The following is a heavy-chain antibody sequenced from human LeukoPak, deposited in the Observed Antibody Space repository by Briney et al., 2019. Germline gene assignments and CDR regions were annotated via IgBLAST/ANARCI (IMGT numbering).Heavy chain of an antibody. CDR3: AKGLDYYGSGSYLA. V-gene: IGHV3-23*01. Sequence: GGSLRLSCAASGFTFSSYAMSWVRQAPGKGLEWVSAISGSGGSTYYADSVKGRFTISRDNSKNTLYLQMNSLRAEDTAVYYCAKGLDYYGSGSYLAWGQGTLVTVSS. CDR2: ISGSGGST. J-gene: IGHJ5*02. CDR1: GFTFSSYA. D-gene: IGHD3-10*01.